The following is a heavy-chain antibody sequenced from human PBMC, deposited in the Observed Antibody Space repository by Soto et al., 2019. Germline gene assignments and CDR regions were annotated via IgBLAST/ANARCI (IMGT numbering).Heavy chain of an antibody. D-gene: IGHD3-10*01. J-gene: IGHJ5*02. Sequence: EVQLVGSGGGLVQPGGSLRLSCAASGFTFSDYHMHWVRQAAGKGLEWVSAIDTSGHTFYLGSVRGRFTVSRDDPRSSFYLQMSNLRPEDTAVYYCPRLEIIGVNFFEHWGRGVLVTVSS. CDR3: PRLEIIGVNFFEH. V-gene: IGHV3-13*01. CDR1: GFTFSDYH. CDR2: IDTSGHT.